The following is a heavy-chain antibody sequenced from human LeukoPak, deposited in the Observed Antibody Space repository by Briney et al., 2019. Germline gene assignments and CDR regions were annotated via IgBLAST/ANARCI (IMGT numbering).Heavy chain of an antibody. V-gene: IGHV3-9*01. CDR3: AKDRGYNWNYAFDY. J-gene: IGHJ4*02. CDR1: GFTFDDYA. Sequence: GGSLRLSCAASGFTFDDYAMHWVRQAPGKGPEWVSGISWNSGSIGYADSVKGRFTISRDNAKNSLYLQMNSLRAEDTALYYCAKDRGYNWNYAFDYWGQGTLVTVSS. CDR2: ISWNSGSI. D-gene: IGHD1-7*01.